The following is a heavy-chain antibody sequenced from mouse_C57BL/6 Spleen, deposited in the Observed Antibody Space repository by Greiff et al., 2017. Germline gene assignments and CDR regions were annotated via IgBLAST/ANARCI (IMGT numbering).Heavy chain of an antibody. D-gene: IGHD1-1*01. CDR1: GFTFSDYG. Sequence: DVKLVESGGGLVKPGGSLKLSCAASGFTFSDYGMHWVRQAPEKGLEWVAYISSGSSTIYYADTVKGRFTISRDNAKNTLFLQMTSLRSEDTAMYYCARGYYGSRTWGYAMDYWGQGTSVTVSS. CDR3: ARGYYGSRTWGYAMDY. CDR2: ISSGSSTI. V-gene: IGHV5-17*01. J-gene: IGHJ4*01.